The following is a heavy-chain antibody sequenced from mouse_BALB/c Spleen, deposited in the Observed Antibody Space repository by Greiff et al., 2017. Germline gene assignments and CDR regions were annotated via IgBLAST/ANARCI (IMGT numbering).Heavy chain of an antibody. CDR3: ARLTGPYWYFDV. CDR2: IYPYNGGT. V-gene: IGHV1S29*02. D-gene: IGHD4-1*01. J-gene: IGHJ1*01. CDR1: GYTFTDYN. Sequence: EVQLQQSGPELVKPGASVKISCKASGYTFTDYNMHWVKQSHGKSLEWIGYIYPYNGGTSYNQKFKGKATLTVDKSSSTAYMELRSLTSEDSAVYYCARLTGPYWYFDVWGAGTTVTVSS.